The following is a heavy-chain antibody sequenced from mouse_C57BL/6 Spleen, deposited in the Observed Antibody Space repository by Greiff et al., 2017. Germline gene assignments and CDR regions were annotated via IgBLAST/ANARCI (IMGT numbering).Heavy chain of an antibody. J-gene: IGHJ2*01. Sequence: VQLQQPGAELVRPGTSVKLSCKASGYTFTSYWMHWVKQRPGQGLEWIGVIDPSDSYTNYNQKFKGKATLTVDTSSSTAYMQLSSLTSEDAAVYYCARRSYSNSYYFDYWGQGTTLTVSS. D-gene: IGHD2-5*01. V-gene: IGHV1-59*01. CDR3: ARRSYSNSYYFDY. CDR2: IDPSDSYT. CDR1: GYTFTSYW.